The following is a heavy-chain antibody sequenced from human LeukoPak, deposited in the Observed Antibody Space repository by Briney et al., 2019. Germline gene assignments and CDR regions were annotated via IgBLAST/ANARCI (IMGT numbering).Heavy chain of an antibody. CDR2: IKQDGSEK. J-gene: IGHJ4*02. D-gene: IGHD5-24*01. Sequence: QPGGSLRLSCVASALTLTTNWIGWVRQAPGKGLEWVANIKQDGSEKYYVDSVKGRFTISRDNAKNSLYLQMNSVRTEDTAMYYCARCRDGYNYYFDYWGQGTLVTVSS. CDR3: ARCRDGYNYYFDY. CDR1: ALTLTTNW. V-gene: IGHV3-7*01.